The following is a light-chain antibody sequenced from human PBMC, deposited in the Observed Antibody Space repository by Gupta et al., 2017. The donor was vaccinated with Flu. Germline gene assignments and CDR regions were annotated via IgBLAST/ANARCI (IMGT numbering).Light chain of an antibody. V-gene: IGLV3-25*03. J-gene: IGLJ1*01. CDR1: ALTKQY. Sequence: PGQTARITCSGDALTKQYAYWYQQKPGQAPVLVIYKDSERPSGIPERFSGSSSGTTVTLTISGVQAEDEADYYCQSADSSGTYVFGAGIKVTVL. CDR2: KDS. CDR3: QSADSSGTYV.